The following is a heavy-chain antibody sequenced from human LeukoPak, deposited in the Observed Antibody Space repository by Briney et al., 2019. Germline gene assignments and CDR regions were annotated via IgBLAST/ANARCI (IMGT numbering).Heavy chain of an antibody. Sequence: GSLRLSCAASGFTFSSYWMHWVRQAPGNGLVWVARINSDGRSTSYADSVKGRFTISRDNAKNILYLQMNSLRAEDTAVYYCARPLMYYYGSETYFWFDPWGQGTLVTVSS. J-gene: IGHJ5*02. CDR1: GFTFSSYW. CDR2: INSDGRST. D-gene: IGHD3-10*01. V-gene: IGHV3-74*01. CDR3: ARPLMYYYGSETYFWFDP.